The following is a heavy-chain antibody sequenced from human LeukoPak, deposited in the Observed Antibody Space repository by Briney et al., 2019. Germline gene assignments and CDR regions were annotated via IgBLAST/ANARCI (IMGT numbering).Heavy chain of an antibody. J-gene: IGHJ4*02. CDR2: ISSICGST. CDR3: AKAVACYYFAY. CDR1: GLTFSSYG. V-gene: IGHV3-23*01. D-gene: IGHD2-15*01. Sequence: GGSLRLSCAASGLTFSSYGMSWLRQPPGKGLEGVSTISSICGSTYYADSVKGRLTISRDNSKNTFYLQMNSLRAQDTAVYYCAKAVACYYFAYSGPGKLVTASS.